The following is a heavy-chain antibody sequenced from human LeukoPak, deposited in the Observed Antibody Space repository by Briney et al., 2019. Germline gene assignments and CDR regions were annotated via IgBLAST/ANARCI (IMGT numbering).Heavy chain of an antibody. CDR1: GGSFSGYY. CDR2: INHSGST. D-gene: IGHD3-3*01. CDR3: ARALSRITIFGVVSYFDY. V-gene: IGHV4-34*01. J-gene: IGHJ4*02. Sequence: PSETLSLTCAVYGGSFSGYYWSWIRQPPGKGLEWIGEINHSGSTNYNPSLKSRVTISVGTSKNQFSLKLSSVTAADTAVYYCARALSRITIFGVVSYFDYWGQGTLVTVSS.